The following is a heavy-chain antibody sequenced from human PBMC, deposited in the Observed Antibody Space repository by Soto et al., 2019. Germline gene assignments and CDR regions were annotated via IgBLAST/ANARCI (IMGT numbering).Heavy chain of an antibody. V-gene: IGHV4-59*01. CDR1: GGSISSYY. D-gene: IGHD3-22*01. J-gene: IGHJ6*02. Sequence: PSETLSLTCTVSGGSISSYYWSWIRQPPGKGLEWIGYIYYSGSTNYNPSLKSRVTISVDTSKNQFSLKLSSVTAADTAVYYCARVDSSGYYHYYYGMDVWGQGTTVTVSS. CDR3: ARVDSSGYYHYYYGMDV. CDR2: IYYSGST.